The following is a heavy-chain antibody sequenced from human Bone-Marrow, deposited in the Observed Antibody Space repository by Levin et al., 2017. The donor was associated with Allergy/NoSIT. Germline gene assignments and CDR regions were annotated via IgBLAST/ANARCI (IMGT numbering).Heavy chain of an antibody. CDR1: GFSFTNFA. V-gene: IGHV3-23*01. J-gene: IGHJ4*02. CDR2: IRGSGDHS. Sequence: TGGSLRLSCAASGFSFTNFAMSWVRQPPGKGLEWVSTIRGSGDHSYYADSVMGRFTISRDVSEKTLFLQMISLRAEDTAVYYCAKDQQGSSTTSWYDYWGQGVLVTVSS. D-gene: IGHD6-13*01. CDR3: AKDQQGSSTTSWYDY.